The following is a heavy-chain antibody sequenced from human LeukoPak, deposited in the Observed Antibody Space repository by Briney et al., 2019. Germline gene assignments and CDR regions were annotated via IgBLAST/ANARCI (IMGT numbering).Heavy chain of an antibody. CDR3: ARDRNDFWSGYSGGA. V-gene: IGHV4-4*02. D-gene: IGHD3-3*01. Sequence: PSGTLSLTCAVSGGSISSSNWWSWIRQPPGKGLEWIGEINHSGSTKYNPSLKSRVTISADTSKNQFSLKLSSVTAADTAVYYCARDRNDFWSGYSGGAWGQGTLVTVSS. J-gene: IGHJ5*02. CDR1: GGSISSSNW. CDR2: INHSGST.